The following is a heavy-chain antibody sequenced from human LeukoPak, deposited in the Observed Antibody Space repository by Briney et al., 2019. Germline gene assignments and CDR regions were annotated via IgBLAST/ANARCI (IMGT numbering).Heavy chain of an antibody. Sequence: PGGSLRLSCTTSGFTFGDYAMSWVRQAPGKGLEWLGFVRSKAYGGTTEYVASVKGRFIISRDDSKSIPYLQMNSLKTEDTAVYYCTRDYGDYVQPWGQGPLVTVSS. V-gene: IGHV3-49*04. D-gene: IGHD4-17*01. J-gene: IGHJ5*02. CDR3: TRDYGDYVQP. CDR1: GFTFGDYA. CDR2: VRSKAYGGTT.